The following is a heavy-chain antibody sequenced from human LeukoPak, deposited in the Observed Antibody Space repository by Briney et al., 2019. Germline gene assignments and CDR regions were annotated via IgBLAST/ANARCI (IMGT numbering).Heavy chain of an antibody. CDR1: GGSISSSSYY. J-gene: IGHJ5*02. CDR3: ARRAMVRGPFGP. D-gene: IGHD3-10*01. CDR2: IYYSGST. Sequence: SETLSLTCTVSGGSISSSSYYWGWIRQPPGKGLEWIGSIYYSGSTYYNPSLKSRVTISVDTSKNQFSLKLSSVTAADTAVYYCARRAMVRGPFGPWGQGTLVTVSS. V-gene: IGHV4-39*07.